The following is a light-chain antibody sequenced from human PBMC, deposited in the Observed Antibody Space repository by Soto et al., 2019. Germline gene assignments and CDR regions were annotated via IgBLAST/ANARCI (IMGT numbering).Light chain of an antibody. CDR3: SSYTSSSTLV. CDR2: EVS. V-gene: IGLV2-14*01. CDR1: SSAVGGYNY. Sequence: QSVLTQPASVSGSPGQSITISCTGTSSAVGGYNYVSWYQQHPGKAPKLMIYEVSNRPSGVSNRFSGSKSGNTASLTISGLQAEDEADYYCSSYTSSSTLVFGGGTQLTVL. J-gene: IGLJ2*01.